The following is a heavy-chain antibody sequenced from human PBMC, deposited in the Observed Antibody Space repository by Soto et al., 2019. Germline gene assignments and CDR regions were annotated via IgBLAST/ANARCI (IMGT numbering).Heavy chain of an antibody. D-gene: IGHD2-15*01. J-gene: IGHJ6*02. CDR3: ARDRYCSGGSCYSTYYYYYYGMDV. CDR2: INPSGGST. Sequence: ASVKVSCKASGYTFTSYYMHWVRQAPGQGLEWMGIINPSGGSTSYAQKFQGRVTMTRDTSPSTVYMELSSLRSEDTAVYYCARDRYCSGGSCYSTYYYYYYGMDVWGQGTTVTVSS. V-gene: IGHV1-46*01. CDR1: GYTFTSYY.